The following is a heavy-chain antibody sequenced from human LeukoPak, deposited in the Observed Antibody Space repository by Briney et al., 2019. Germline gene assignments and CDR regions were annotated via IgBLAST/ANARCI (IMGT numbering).Heavy chain of an antibody. V-gene: IGHV3-23*01. D-gene: IGHD2-2*01. Sequence: GGSLRLSCAASGFTFSSYGMSWVRQAPGKGLEWVSGISGSGSTTYYADSVKGRFAISRDNSNNTLYLQMSSLRAEDTAVYYCAKAEGDQPLLYPFDYWGQGALVTVSS. CDR3: AKAEGDQPLLYPFDY. CDR1: GFTFSSYG. CDR2: ISGSGSTT. J-gene: IGHJ4*02.